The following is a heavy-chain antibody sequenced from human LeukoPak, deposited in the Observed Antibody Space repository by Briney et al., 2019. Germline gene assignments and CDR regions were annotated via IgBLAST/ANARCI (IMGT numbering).Heavy chain of an antibody. CDR1: GFTFSSYD. D-gene: IGHD1/OR15-1a*01. Sequence: GTSLRLSCAASGFTFSSYDMHWVRRAPGKGLEWVASIWHDGNRKYHADSVEGRFTISRDNSKNTVYVQMNSLRADDTAVYYCTRAAGITGTSRDNWFDPWGQGTLDIVSS. J-gene: IGHJ5*02. V-gene: IGHV3-33*01. CDR2: IWHDGNRK. CDR3: TRAAGITGTSRDNWFDP.